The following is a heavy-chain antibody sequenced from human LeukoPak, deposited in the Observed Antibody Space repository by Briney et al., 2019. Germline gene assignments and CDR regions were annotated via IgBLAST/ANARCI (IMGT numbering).Heavy chain of an antibody. Sequence: PSETLSLTCTVSGYSISSGYYWGWIRQPPGKGLEWIGSIYHSGSTYYNPSLKSQVTISVDTSKNQFSLKLSSVTAADTAVYYRASRSRGKLYSSSWYVPYYYMDVWGKGTTVTVSS. CDR2: IYHSGST. CDR1: GYSISSGYY. J-gene: IGHJ6*03. D-gene: IGHD6-13*01. V-gene: IGHV4-38-2*02. CDR3: ASRSRGKLYSSSWYVPYYYMDV.